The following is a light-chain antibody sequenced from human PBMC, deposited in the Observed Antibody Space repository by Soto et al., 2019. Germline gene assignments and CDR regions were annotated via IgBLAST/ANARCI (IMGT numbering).Light chain of an antibody. CDR1: SSNIGANP. J-gene: IGLJ2*01. CDR3: EAWDDSLYGAV. CDR2: NND. Sequence: QSVVTQPPSASGTPGRRVTMSCSGSSSNIGANPINWYQQLPGTAPKLLIYNNDQRPSGVPDRFSASKSGTSASLAISGLQSEDEADYYCEAWDDSLYGAVLGGGTQLTVL. V-gene: IGLV1-44*01.